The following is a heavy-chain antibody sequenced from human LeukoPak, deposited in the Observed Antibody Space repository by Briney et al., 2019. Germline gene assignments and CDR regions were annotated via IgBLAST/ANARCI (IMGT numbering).Heavy chain of an antibody. V-gene: IGHV3-53*04. CDR1: AFTVSSNY. CDR2: IIGSGAST. CDR3: ARKGQRHFRFDP. D-gene: IGHD1-1*01. J-gene: IGHJ5*02. Sequence: GRSLRPSWAASAFTVSSNYISWVRHPAGNGLEWVSSIIGSGASTYYADSVKGRFTISRHNCKNTLYRQSNSLRTKRPAIYYCARKGQRHFRFDPWGQGTLLTVSS.